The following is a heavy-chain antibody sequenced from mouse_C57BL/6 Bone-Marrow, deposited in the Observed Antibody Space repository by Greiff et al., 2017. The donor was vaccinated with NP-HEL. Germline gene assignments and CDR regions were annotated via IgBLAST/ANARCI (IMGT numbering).Heavy chain of an antibody. V-gene: IGHV5-4*01. CDR1: GFTFSSYA. Sequence: EVQRVESGGGLVKPGGSLKLSCAASGFTFSSYAMSWVRQTPEKRLGWVATISDGGSYTYYPDNVKGRFTISRDNAKNNLYLQMSHLKSEDTAMYYCAREDGYYGDYWGQGTTLTVSS. D-gene: IGHD2-3*01. CDR2: ISDGGSYT. J-gene: IGHJ2*01. CDR3: AREDGYYGDY.